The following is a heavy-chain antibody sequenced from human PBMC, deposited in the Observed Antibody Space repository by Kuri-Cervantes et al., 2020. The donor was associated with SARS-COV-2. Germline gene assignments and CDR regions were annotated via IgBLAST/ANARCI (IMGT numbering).Heavy chain of an antibody. CDR1: GYTFTGYY. J-gene: IGHJ5*02. CDR2: INLNTDGT. V-gene: IGHV1-2*02. Sequence: ASVKVSCKASGYTFTGYYIHWVRQAPGQGLEWMGWINLNTDGTHYAQNFRGRVTMTRDTSISTAYMELSRLRSDDTAVYYCARDPAWTGDGPWGQGTLVTVSS. CDR3: ARDPAWTGDGP. D-gene: IGHD3/OR15-3a*01.